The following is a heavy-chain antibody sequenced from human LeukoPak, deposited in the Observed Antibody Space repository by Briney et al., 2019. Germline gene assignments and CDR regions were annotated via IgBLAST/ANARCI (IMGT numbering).Heavy chain of an antibody. CDR2: INPNSGGT. V-gene: IGHV1-2*02. J-gene: IGHJ6*03. CDR3: ARGPDINYYYYYMDV. Sequence: ASVKVSCKASGYTFTGYYMHWVRQAPGQGLEWMGWINPNSGGTNYAQKFQGRVTMTRDTSISTAYIELSRLRSDDTAVYYCARGPDINYYYYYMDVWGKGTTVTVSS. D-gene: IGHD2-15*01. CDR1: GYTFTGYY.